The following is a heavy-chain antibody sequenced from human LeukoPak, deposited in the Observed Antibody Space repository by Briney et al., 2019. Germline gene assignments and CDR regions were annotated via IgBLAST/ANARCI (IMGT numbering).Heavy chain of an antibody. CDR3: ARDRETTVTSLFDY. V-gene: IGHV3-30-3*01. CDR2: ISYDGSNK. J-gene: IGHJ4*02. Sequence: PGGSLRLSCAASGFTSSSYAMHWVRQAPGKGLEWVAVISYDGSNKYYADSVKGRFTISRDNSKNTLYLQMNSLRAEDTAVYYCARDRETTVTSLFDYWGQGTLVTVSS. D-gene: IGHD4-17*01. CDR1: GFTSSSYA.